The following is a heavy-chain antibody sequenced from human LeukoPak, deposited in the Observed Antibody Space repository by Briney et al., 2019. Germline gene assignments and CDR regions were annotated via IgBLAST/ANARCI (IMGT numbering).Heavy chain of an antibody. Sequence: GGSLRLSCAASGFTFSSYWMSWVRQAPGKGLEWVANIKQDGGEKYYVDSVKGRFTISRDNAKNSLYLQMNSLRAEDTAVYYCARDPKYCTNGVCYIGPDYWGQGTLVTVSS. J-gene: IGHJ4*02. CDR2: IKQDGGEK. D-gene: IGHD2-8*01. V-gene: IGHV3-7*03. CDR3: ARDPKYCTNGVCYIGPDY. CDR1: GFTFSSYW.